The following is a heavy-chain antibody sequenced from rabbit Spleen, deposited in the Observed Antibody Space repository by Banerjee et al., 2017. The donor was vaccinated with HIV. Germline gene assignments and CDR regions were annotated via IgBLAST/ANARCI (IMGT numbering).Heavy chain of an antibody. J-gene: IGHJ4*01. V-gene: IGHV1S40*01. Sequence: QSLEESGGDLVKPGASLTLTCTASGFSFSSGYDMCWVRQAPGKGLEWIACIGTGVGDTYYANWAKGRFTISKTSSTTVTLQVTSLTAADTATYFCARDLVTVIGWNFNLWGQGTLVTVS. CDR2: IGTGVGDT. CDR3: ARDLVTVIGWNFNL. CDR1: GFSFSSGYD. D-gene: IGHD1-1*01.